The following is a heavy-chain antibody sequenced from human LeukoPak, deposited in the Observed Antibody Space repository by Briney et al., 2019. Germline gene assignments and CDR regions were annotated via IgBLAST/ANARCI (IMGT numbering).Heavy chain of an antibody. Sequence: SVKVSCKASGGTFSSYAISWVRPAPGQGLEWMGGIIPIFGTANYAQKFQGRVTITADESTSTAYMELSSLRSEDTAVYYCARGSNHCSGGSCYSWFDYWGQGTLVTVSS. CDR2: IIPIFGTA. V-gene: IGHV1-69*13. D-gene: IGHD2-15*01. CDR3: ARGSNHCSGGSCYSWFDY. J-gene: IGHJ4*02. CDR1: GGTFSSYA.